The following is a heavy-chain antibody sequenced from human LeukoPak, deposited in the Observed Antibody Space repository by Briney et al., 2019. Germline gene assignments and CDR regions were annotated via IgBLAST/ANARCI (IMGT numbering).Heavy chain of an antibody. CDR3: VRDFRSADY. CDR1: GFSFSTYC. V-gene: IGHV3-74*01. CDR2: ICPDGTVT. J-gene: IGHJ4*02. Sequence: GGSLRLSCAASGFSFSTYCMHWVRQAPGKGPMWVSRICPDGTVTNYADSVKARFSISRDNARNTVYLQMNSLRAEDTAVYYCVRDFRSADYWGQGTLVTVTS.